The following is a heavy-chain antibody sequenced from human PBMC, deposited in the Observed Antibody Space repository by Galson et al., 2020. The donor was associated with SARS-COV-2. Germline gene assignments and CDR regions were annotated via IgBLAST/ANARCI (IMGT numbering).Heavy chain of an antibody. CDR3: AKDSRSWYYYFDY. D-gene: IGHD6-13*01. CDR2: ISWDGGST. Sequence: GGSLRLSCAASGFTFDDYTMHWVRQAPGKGLEWVSLISWDGGSTYYADSVKGRFTISRDNGKNSLYLQMNSLRTEDTALYYCAKDSRSWYYYFDYWGQGTLVTVSS. J-gene: IGHJ4*02. V-gene: IGHV3-43*01. CDR1: GFTFDDYT.